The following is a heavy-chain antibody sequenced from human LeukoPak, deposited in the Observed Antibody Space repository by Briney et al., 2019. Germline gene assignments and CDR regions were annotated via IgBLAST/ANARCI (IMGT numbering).Heavy chain of an antibody. CDR2: ISGSGGST. CDR1: GLTFSSSW. V-gene: IGHV3-23*01. CDR3: AKLGSSSWYGEVAEYFQH. Sequence: SGGSLRLSCAVSGLTFSSSWMDWVRQAPGKGLEWVSAISGSGGSTYYADSVKGRFTISRDNSKNTLYLQMNSLRAEDTAVYYCAKLGSSSWYGEVAEYFQHWGQGTLVTVSS. D-gene: IGHD6-13*01. J-gene: IGHJ1*01.